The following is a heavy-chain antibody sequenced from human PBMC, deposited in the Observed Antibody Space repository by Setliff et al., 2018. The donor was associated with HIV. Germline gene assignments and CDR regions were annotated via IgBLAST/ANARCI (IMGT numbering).Heavy chain of an antibody. D-gene: IGHD3-10*01. CDR2: ISHDGNNT. Sequence: GGSLSLSCEASGFTFSSYSFHWVRQAPGKCLEGVTLISHDGNNTFYAPSVKGRFTISRDNSKNTVSLQMTSLTSEDTAMYYCARVRVEAERGAFDIWGQGTMVTVSS. CDR3: ARVRVEAERGAFDI. J-gene: IGHJ3*02. CDR1: GFTFSSYS. V-gene: IGHV3-30*01.